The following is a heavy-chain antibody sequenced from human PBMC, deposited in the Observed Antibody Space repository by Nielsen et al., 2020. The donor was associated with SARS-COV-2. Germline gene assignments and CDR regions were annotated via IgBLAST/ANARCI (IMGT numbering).Heavy chain of an antibody. D-gene: IGHD3-3*01. V-gene: IGHV3-33*01. J-gene: IGHJ1*01. CDR2: IWYDGSNK. Sequence: GESLKISCTASGFTFGDYALTWVRQAPGKGLEWVAVIWYDGSNKYYADSVKGRFTISRDNSKNTLYLQMNSLRAEDTAVYYCARDFGVMGPAEYFQHWGQGTLVTVSS. CDR1: GFTFGDYA. CDR3: ARDFGVMGPAEYFQH.